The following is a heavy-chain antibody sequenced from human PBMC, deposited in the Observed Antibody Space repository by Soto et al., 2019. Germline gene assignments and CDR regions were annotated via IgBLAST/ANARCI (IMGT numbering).Heavy chain of an antibody. CDR3: ARYYYDSSGYYRLDY. D-gene: IGHD3-22*01. CDR1: GYTFTSYD. J-gene: IGHJ4*02. V-gene: IGHV1-8*01. CDR2: MNPNSGNT. Sequence: QVQLVQSGAEVKKPGASVKVSCKASGYTFTSYDINWVRQATGQGLEWMGWMNPNSGNTGYAQKSQGRDTMTRNTSISTAYMELSGLRSEDTAVYYCARYYYDSSGYYRLDYWGQGTLVTVSS.